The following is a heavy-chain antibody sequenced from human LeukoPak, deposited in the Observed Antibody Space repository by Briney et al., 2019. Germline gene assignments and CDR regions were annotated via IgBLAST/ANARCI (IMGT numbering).Heavy chain of an antibody. V-gene: IGHV4-39*07. CDR2: IYYSGTT. Sequence: SETLSLTCTVSGGSISGSSYYWVWIRQPPGKGLEWIGSIYYSGTTYYNPSLRSRVTILVDTSKNQFSLKLSSVTAADTAVYYCARRVGRWFGERAYYYNYMDVWGKGTTVTISS. J-gene: IGHJ6*03. CDR3: ARRVGRWFGERAYYYNYMDV. CDR1: GGSISGSSYY. D-gene: IGHD3-10*01.